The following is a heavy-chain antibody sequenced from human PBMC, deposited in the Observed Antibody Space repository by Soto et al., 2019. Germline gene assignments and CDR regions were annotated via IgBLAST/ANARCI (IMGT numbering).Heavy chain of an antibody. CDR3: ARDQSAGYSSGWCDY. CDR1: GFTFSSYA. D-gene: IGHD6-19*01. V-gene: IGHV3-30-3*01. CDR2: ISYDGSNK. Sequence: QVQLVESGGGVVQPGRSLRLSCAASGFTFSSYAMHWVHQAPGKGLEWVAVISYDGSNKYYADSVKGRFTISRDNSKNTLYLQMNSLRAEDTAVYYCARDQSAGYSSGWCDYWGQGTLVTVSS. J-gene: IGHJ4*02.